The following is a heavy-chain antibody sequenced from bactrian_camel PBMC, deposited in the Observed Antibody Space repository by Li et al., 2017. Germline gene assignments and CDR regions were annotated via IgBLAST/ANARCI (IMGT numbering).Heavy chain of an antibody. D-gene: IGHD6*01. CDR1: GYIGSYC. J-gene: IGHJ4*01. CDR2: MSPGGSTT. V-gene: IGHV3S54*01. Sequence: HVQLVESGGGSVQAGGSLRLSCAASGYIGSYCMGWYRQAPGKEREGVARMSPGGSTTYYADSVKGRFTISRDNAKQMAYLQMNSLKPEDTGVYYCATGDWDGGSCDAAFISGQGTQVTVS.